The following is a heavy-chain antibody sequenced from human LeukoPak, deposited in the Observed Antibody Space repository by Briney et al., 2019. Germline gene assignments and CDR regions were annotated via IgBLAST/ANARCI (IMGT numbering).Heavy chain of an antibody. CDR1: GFTFNDYA. D-gene: IGHD6-19*01. Sequence: AGSLTLSCAASGFTFNDYAMYWVRQPPGRGLEWVALIRDDGSDTYHADSVKGRFTVSRDNSKNTVFLRMNSLRGEDSAIYYCAKSDGHGTGYGFHIWGQGTMVTVSS. V-gene: IGHV3-30*02. J-gene: IGHJ3*02. CDR3: AKSDGHGTGYGFHI. CDR2: IRDDGSDT.